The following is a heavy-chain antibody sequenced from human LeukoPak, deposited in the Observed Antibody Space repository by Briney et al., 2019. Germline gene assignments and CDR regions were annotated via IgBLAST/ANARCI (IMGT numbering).Heavy chain of an antibody. Sequence: GASVKVSCKASGATFSSYAIRWVRQAPGQGLEWMGGIIPIFGTANYAQKLQGRVTITTDESTSTAYMELSSLRSEDTAVYYCAREGRYCSGGSCYESYFDYWGQGTLVTVSS. D-gene: IGHD2-15*01. CDR2: IIPIFGTA. J-gene: IGHJ4*02. CDR3: AREGRYCSGGSCYESYFDY. CDR1: GATFSSYA. V-gene: IGHV1-69*05.